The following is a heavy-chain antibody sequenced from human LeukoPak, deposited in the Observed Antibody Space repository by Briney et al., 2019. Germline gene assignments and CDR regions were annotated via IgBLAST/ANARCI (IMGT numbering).Heavy chain of an antibody. CDR2: INSDVSST. J-gene: IGHJ4*01. Sequence: GGSLRLSCAASGFTFSISGMHWVRQAPGKGLVWVSLINSDVSSTWYADSVKGRFTISRDDAKNTVYLQMDSLRAEDTAVYYCLKDADYWGHGTRVTVSS. V-gene: IGHV3-74*01. CDR1: GFTFSISG. CDR3: LKDADY.